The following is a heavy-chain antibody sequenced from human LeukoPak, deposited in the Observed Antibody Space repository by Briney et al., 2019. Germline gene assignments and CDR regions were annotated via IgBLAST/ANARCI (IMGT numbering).Heavy chain of an antibody. Sequence: PSETLSLTCTVSGGSISSYYWSWIRQPSGKGLEWIGYIYYSGSTNYNPSLKSRVTISVDTSKNQFSLKLSSVTAADTAVYYCARARGYSYGYPFDYWGQGTLVTVSS. CDR3: ARARGYSYGYPFDY. CDR2: IYYSGST. D-gene: IGHD5-18*01. J-gene: IGHJ4*02. V-gene: IGHV4-59*01. CDR1: GGSISSYY.